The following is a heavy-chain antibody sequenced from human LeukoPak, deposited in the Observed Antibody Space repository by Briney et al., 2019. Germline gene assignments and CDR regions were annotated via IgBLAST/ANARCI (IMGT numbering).Heavy chain of an antibody. V-gene: IGHV1-2*02. CDR2: INPNSGGT. CDR1: GYTFTGYY. J-gene: IGHJ3*02. Sequence: ASVKVSCKASGYTFTGYYMYWVRQAPGQGLEWMGWINPNSGGTNYAQKFQGRVTMTRDTSISTAYMELSRLRSDDTAVYYCARVKTMGAPLFDAFDIWGQGTMVTVSS. CDR3: ARVKTMGAPLFDAFDI. D-gene: IGHD2-21*01.